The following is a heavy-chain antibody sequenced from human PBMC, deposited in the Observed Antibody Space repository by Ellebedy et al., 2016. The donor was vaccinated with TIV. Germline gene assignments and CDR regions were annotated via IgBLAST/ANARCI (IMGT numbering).Heavy chain of an antibody. CDR2: TYYSSKWYN. Sequence: SQTLSLTCAISGDSVSSNNLAWNWIRQSPSRGLEWLGRTYYSSKWYNDYAVSVKSRITINPDTSKNQFSLQLNSVTPEDTAVYYCARVIAAVDDAFDIWGQGTMVTVSS. CDR3: ARVIAAVDDAFDI. V-gene: IGHV6-1*01. D-gene: IGHD2-15*01. J-gene: IGHJ3*02. CDR1: GDSVSSNNLA.